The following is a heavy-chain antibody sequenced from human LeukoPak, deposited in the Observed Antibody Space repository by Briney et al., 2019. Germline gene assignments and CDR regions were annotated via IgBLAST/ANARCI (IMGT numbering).Heavy chain of an antibody. V-gene: IGHV4-34*01. Sequence: PSETLSLTCAVYGGSFSGYYWSWIRQPPGKGLEWIGEINHSGSTNYNPSLKSRVTISVDTSKNQFSLKLSSVTAADTAVYYCAREYTVTNAFDIWGQGTMVTVSS. CDR3: AREYTVTNAFDI. D-gene: IGHD4-17*01. CDR2: INHSGST. CDR1: GGSFSGYY. J-gene: IGHJ3*02.